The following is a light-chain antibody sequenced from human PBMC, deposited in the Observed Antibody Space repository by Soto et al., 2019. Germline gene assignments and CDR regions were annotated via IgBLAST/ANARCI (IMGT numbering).Light chain of an antibody. J-gene: IGKJ4*01. CDR3: QQYGSSPST. V-gene: IGKV3-20*01. CDR2: GAS. CDR1: QSVSSSS. Sequence: EIVLTQSPGTLSLSPGERATLSCRASQSVSSSSLAWYQQKPGQAPRLLIYGASTRATGIPDRFSGSESGTDFTLTISRLEPEDFAVYYCQQYGSSPSTFGGGTKVEIK.